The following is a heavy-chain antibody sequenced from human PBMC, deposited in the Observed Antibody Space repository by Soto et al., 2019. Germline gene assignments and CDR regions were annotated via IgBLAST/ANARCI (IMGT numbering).Heavy chain of an antibody. V-gene: IGHV1-3*01. CDR3: ARDQAGAGWYVDWFDP. CDR2: INAGNGNT. Sequence: QGQLVQSGAEVKKPGASVKVSCKASGYIFNNHAIHWVRQAPGQRLEWMGWINAGNGNTKYSEHFEGRVTFSRATVATTVDMELSSLTSEDTAIYYCARDQAGAGWYVDWFDPWGQGSLVVVSS. CDR1: GYIFNNHA. J-gene: IGHJ5*02. D-gene: IGHD6-19*01.